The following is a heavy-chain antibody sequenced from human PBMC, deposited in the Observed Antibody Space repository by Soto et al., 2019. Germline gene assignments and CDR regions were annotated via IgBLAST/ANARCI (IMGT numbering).Heavy chain of an antibody. CDR3: ARDRYSSGWYDLDY. Sequence: QVQLVESGGGVVQPGRSLRLSCAASGFTFSNYGMHWVRQAPGKGLEWVAVIWYDGRNKYYADSVKGRFTISRDKSKNPLYLQMNSLRAEDTAVYYCARDRYSSGWYDLDYFCQGTLVTVSS. CDR1: GFTFSNYG. D-gene: IGHD6-19*01. J-gene: IGHJ4*02. CDR2: IWYDGRNK. V-gene: IGHV3-33*01.